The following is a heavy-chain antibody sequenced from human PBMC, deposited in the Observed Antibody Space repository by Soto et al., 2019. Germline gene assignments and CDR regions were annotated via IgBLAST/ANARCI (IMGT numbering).Heavy chain of an antibody. V-gene: IGHV4-59*01. J-gene: IGHJ4*02. CDR3: AGGMAPIELDF. CDR2: IYYSGYT. Sequence: QVQLQESGPGLVKPSETLSLTCTVSGGSMSRYYWIWIRQAPGKGLEWIGYIYYSGYTKYDPSLKSRVTMAGDTSKNPFSLKLSSVTAADTAVYYCAGGMAPIELDFWGQGTLVTASS. CDR1: GGSMSRYY. D-gene: IGHD3-16*01.